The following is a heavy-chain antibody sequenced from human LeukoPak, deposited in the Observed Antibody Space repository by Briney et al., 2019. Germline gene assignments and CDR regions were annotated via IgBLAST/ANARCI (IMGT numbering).Heavy chain of an antibody. CDR2: FFSSGNT. CDR3: ARSSGIYGHDY. CDR1: GGPFTSFY. J-gene: IGHJ4*02. D-gene: IGHD3-10*01. Sequence: PSETLSLTCTVSGGPFTSFYWSWIREPAGKGLEWIGRFFSSGNTNYNPSFKSRATISVDKSKNQFSLKLTSVTAADTAVYYCARSSGIYGHDYWGQGTLVSVSS. V-gene: IGHV4-4*07.